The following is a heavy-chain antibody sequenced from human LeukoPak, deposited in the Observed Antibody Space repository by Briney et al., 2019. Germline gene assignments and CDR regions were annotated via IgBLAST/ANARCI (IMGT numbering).Heavy chain of an antibody. J-gene: IGHJ4*02. Sequence: SETLSLTCAVYGGSFSGYYWSWIRQPPGKGLEWIGEINHSGSTNYNPSLKSRVTISVDTSKNQFSLKLSSVTAADTAVYYCARPHRLYSSWAVSDYWGQGTLVTVSS. V-gene: IGHV4-34*01. CDR2: INHSGST. CDR1: GGSFSGYY. CDR3: ARPHRLYSSWAVSDY. D-gene: IGHD6-13*01.